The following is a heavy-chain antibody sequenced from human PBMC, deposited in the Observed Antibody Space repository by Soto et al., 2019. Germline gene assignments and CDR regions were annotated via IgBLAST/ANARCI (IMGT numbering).Heavy chain of an antibody. V-gene: IGHV3-30-3*01. D-gene: IGHD3-10*01. CDR1: GFTFSSYT. J-gene: IGHJ4*02. CDR2: ISYDGSNK. CDR3: ARGTYGFDC. Sequence: LRLSCAASGFTFSSYTMHWVRQAPGKGLEWVAVISYDGSNKYYADSVKGRFTISRDNSKNTLYLQMNSLRAEDTAVYYCARGTYGFDCWGQGTLVTVSS.